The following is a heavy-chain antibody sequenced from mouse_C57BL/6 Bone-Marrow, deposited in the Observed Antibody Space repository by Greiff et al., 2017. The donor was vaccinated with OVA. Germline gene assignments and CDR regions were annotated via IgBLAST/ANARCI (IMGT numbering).Heavy chain of an antibody. D-gene: IGHD1-1*01. J-gene: IGHJ3*01. Sequence: VQLVESGAELVRPGTSVKVSCKASGYAFTNYLIEWVKQRPGQGLEWIGVINPGSGGTNYNEKFKGKATLTADKSSSTAYMQLSSLTSEDSAVYFCAGTITSQGFAYWGQGTLVTVSA. CDR3: AGTITSQGFAY. V-gene: IGHV1-54*01. CDR1: GYAFTNYL. CDR2: INPGSGGT.